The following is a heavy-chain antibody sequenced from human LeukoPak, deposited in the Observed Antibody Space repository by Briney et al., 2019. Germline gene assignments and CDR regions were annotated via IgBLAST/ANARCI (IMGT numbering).Heavy chain of an antibody. CDR1: GFTFSSYA. CDR2: ISSSGWRT. Sequence: GGSLRLSCAASGFTFSSYAMSWVRQAPGKGLEWVSAISSSGWRTYYADSVKGRFTISRDNSKYTLYLQMNSLRAEDTALYYCAKPVGGGLEPDYWGQGTLVTVSS. D-gene: IGHD1-26*01. J-gene: IGHJ4*02. V-gene: IGHV3-23*01. CDR3: AKPVGGGLEPDY.